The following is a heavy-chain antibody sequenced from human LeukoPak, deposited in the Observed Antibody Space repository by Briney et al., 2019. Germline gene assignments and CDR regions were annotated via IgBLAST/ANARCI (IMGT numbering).Heavy chain of an antibody. Sequence: GRSLRLSCAASGFTFSTYGMHWVRQASGKGLEWVGRIRSKAKNYATAYAASVKGRFTISRDDSKNTAYLQMNSLITEDTAVYFCTRPSDGDYVGFDYWGQGTLVTVSS. V-gene: IGHV3-73*01. CDR3: TRPSDGDYVGFDY. CDR1: GFTFSTYG. J-gene: IGHJ4*02. D-gene: IGHD4-17*01. CDR2: IRSKAKNYAT.